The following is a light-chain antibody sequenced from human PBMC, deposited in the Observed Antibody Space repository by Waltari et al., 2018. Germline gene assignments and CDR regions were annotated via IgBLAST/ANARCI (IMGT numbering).Light chain of an antibody. J-gene: IGKJ4*01. V-gene: IGKV3D-15*01. CDR2: GAS. Sequence: EIVMTQSPATLSVSPGERATLPCRASQSVSSNLAWDQQKPGQAPRLLIYGASTRATGIPARFSGSGSGTEFTLTISSLQSEDFAVYYCQQYNNWPPLTFGGGTKVEIK. CDR1: QSVSSN. CDR3: QQYNNWPPLT.